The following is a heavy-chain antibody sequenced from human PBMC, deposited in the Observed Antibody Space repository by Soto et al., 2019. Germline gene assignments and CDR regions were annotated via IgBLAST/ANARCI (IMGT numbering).Heavy chain of an antibody. CDR2: ISGHNGNT. V-gene: IGHV1-18*04. Sequence: ASVKVSCKASGYSFTSYGISWVRQAPGQGPEWMGWISGHNGNTNHPQSLQGRVTMTTDTSRNTAYMELRSLRSDDTAVYYCARHRFNYYDDTVYYYFDYWGQGALVTVSS. CDR1: GYSFTSYG. J-gene: IGHJ4*02. CDR3: ARHRFNYYDDTVYYYFDY. D-gene: IGHD3-22*01.